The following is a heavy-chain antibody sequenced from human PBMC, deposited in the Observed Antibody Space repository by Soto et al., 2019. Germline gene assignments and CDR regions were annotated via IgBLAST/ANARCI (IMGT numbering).Heavy chain of an antibody. Sequence: GVSLRLSCAASGVKFSSYEMNWVRQAPGKGLEWVSYISTGGGTIYHADSVKGRFTISRDNAKNSLFLQMSSLRVEDTAVYYCARIGGTFDVWGQGTMVTVSS. CDR2: ISTGGGTI. J-gene: IGHJ3*01. D-gene: IGHD3-10*01. CDR3: ARIGGTFDV. CDR1: GVKFSSYE. V-gene: IGHV3-48*03.